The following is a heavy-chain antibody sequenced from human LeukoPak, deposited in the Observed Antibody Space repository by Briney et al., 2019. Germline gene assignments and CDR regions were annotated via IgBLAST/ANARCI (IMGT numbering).Heavy chain of an antibody. CDR1: EIAVKSKT. D-gene: IGHD4-11*01. CDR2: ISGSGGST. V-gene: IGHV3-23*01. J-gene: IGHJ6*03. CDR3: AKDSVTTYYYMDV. Sequence: SEIAVKSKTISFGGRPTGKEIKWVSAISGSGGSTYYADSVKGRFTISRDNSKNTLYLQMNSLRAEDTAVYYRAKDSVTTYYYMDVWGKGTTVTVSS.